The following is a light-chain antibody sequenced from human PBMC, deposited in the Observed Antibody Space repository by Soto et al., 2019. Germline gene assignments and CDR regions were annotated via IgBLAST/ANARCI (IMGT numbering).Light chain of an antibody. Sequence: DIQLAQSPSSLSASVGDRVTITCRESQGISSYLDWCRQKPGRLPKLLIYSAFSLQCGVPSRFSGSGSGTDFTLTISSLQPEDVATFCGQRTYNASGTFGQGTKVEIK. V-gene: IGKV1-27*01. CDR3: QRTYNASGT. J-gene: IGKJ1*01. CDR1: QGISSY. CDR2: SAF.